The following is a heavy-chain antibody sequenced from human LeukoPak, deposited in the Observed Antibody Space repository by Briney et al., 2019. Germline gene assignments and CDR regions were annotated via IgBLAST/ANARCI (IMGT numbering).Heavy chain of an antibody. CDR3: ARHGVHQNYDY. CDR2: IYFSGST. V-gene: IGHV4-39*01. Sequence: SETLSLTCTVSGGSVISNNYYWSWVRQPPGKGLEWIGSIYFSGSTYHHPSLKSRVTISVDTSQNQFSLKLSSVTAADTALYYCARHGVHQNYDYWGQGTLVTVSS. J-gene: IGHJ4*02. D-gene: IGHD1-1*01. CDR1: GGSVISNNYY.